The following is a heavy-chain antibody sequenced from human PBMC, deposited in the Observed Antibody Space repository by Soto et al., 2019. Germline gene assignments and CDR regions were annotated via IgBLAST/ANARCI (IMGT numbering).Heavy chain of an antibody. CDR3: ARAPLWELRNWFDP. Sequence: ASVKVSCKASGYTFTSYAMHCVRQAPGQRLEWMGWINAGNGNTKYSQKFQGRVTITRDTSASTAYMELSSLRSEDTAVYYCARAPLWELRNWFDPWGQGTLVTVSS. D-gene: IGHD1-26*01. CDR1: GYTFTSYA. J-gene: IGHJ5*02. V-gene: IGHV1-3*01. CDR2: INAGNGNT.